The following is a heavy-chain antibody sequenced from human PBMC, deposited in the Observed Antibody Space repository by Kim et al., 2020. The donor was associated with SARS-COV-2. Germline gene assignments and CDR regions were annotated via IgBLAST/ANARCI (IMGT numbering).Heavy chain of an antibody. J-gene: IGHJ4*02. CDR1: AFTFSSYT. Sequence: GGSLRLSCAASAFTFSSYTMHWVRQAPGKGLEWVAVISRDGSNKYYVDSVKGRFTISRDNSKNTLYLQMNSLRAEDTAVYYCAREGGSGWHDYWGQGTL. CDR2: ISRDGSNK. CDR3: AREGGSGWHDY. D-gene: IGHD6-19*01. V-gene: IGHV3-30*04.